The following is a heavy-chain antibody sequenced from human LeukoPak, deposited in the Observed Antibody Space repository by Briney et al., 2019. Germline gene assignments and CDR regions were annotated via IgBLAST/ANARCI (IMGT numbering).Heavy chain of an antibody. CDR3: ESRAAVAGTWYSDF. V-gene: IGHV4-59*01. Sequence: SETLSLTRTVSGCSINSYYWSWIRQPPGKGLEWIGYIYYSGSTNYNPSLKSRVTISVDTSKNQFSLKLSSVTAADTAVNYCESRAAVAGTWYSDFWGRGTLVTVSS. CDR2: IYYSGST. CDR1: GCSINSYY. D-gene: IGHD6-19*01. J-gene: IGHJ2*01.